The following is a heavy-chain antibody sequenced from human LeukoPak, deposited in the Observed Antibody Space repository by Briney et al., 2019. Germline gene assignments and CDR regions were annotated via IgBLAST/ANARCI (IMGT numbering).Heavy chain of an antibody. V-gene: IGHV4-34*01. CDR2: IQPSGSI. Sequence: SETLSLTCAIYGGSFSGYYWSWIRQSPEKGLEWIGEIQPSGSIYYNPSPESRINISPDTSKNQFSLKLSSVTTADTALYYCARGSDRYKVAYWGPGTLVTVSS. J-gene: IGHJ4*02. D-gene: IGHD3-16*02. CDR1: GGSFSGYY. CDR3: ARGSDRYKVAY.